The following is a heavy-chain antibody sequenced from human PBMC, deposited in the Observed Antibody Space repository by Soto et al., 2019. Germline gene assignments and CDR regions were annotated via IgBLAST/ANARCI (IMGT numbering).Heavy chain of an antibody. J-gene: IGHJ4*02. CDR3: ARESGSGSYYPFDY. CDR2: ISAYNGNT. Sequence: QVQLVQSGAEVKKPGASLKVSCKASGYTFTNYAISWVRQAPGQGLEWMGWISAYNGNTDYSQKVQGRVTMTTDTSTSKAYMELRSLRSDDTAVYYCARESGSGSYYPFDYWGQGTLVTVS. D-gene: IGHD3-10*01. CDR1: GYTFTNYA. V-gene: IGHV1-18*01.